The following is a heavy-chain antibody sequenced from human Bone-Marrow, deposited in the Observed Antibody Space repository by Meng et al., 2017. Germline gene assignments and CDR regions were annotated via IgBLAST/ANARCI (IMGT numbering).Heavy chain of an antibody. CDR3: ATRHKWELVSFDY. CDR1: GYTFTGYY. V-gene: IGHV1-2*06. Sequence: QVPPVQSGAAGKKPGASVNGSCQASGYTFTGYYMHWVRPAPGQGLEWMGRINPNSGGTNYAQKFQGRVTMTRDTSISTAYMELSRLRSDDTAVYYCATRHKWELVSFDYWGQGTLVTVSS. J-gene: IGHJ4*02. CDR2: INPNSGGT. D-gene: IGHD1-26*01.